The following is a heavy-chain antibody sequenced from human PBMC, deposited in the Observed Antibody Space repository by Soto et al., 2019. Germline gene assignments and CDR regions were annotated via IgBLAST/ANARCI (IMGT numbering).Heavy chain of an antibody. J-gene: IGHJ4*02. CDR1: GFTFSSYA. D-gene: IGHD6-19*01. Sequence: GGSLRLSCAASGFTFSSYAMNWVRQAPGKGLEWVALISHDGINKYYADSVKGRFTISRDNSKNTLYLQMNSLRAEDTAVYYCARDQGMAGTVYFDYWGQGTLVTVSS. CDR3: ARDQGMAGTVYFDY. CDR2: ISHDGINK. V-gene: IGHV3-30-3*01.